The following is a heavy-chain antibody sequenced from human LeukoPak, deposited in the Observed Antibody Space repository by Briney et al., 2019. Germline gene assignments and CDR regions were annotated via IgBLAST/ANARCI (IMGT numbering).Heavy chain of an antibody. V-gene: IGHV3-74*01. J-gene: IGHJ3*01. Sequence: GGSLRLSCAASGLTFQNTWMHWIRQAPGEGLVWVSRIINDGITTTYADSVKGRFTISKDNAKKTLYLQMNSLRADDTAVYYCAADGEYAFLVWGQGTMVTVSS. CDR3: AADGEYAFLV. CDR1: GLTFQNTW. D-gene: IGHD5-24*01. CDR2: IINDGITT.